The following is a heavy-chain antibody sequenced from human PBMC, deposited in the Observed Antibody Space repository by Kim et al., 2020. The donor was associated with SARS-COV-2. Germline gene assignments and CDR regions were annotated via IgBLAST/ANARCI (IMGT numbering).Heavy chain of an antibody. J-gene: IGHJ6*02. CDR3: ARGGGNFGSGNYYYYGMDV. Sequence: GGSLRLSCAASGFTFSSYDMHWVRQATGKGLEWVSGIGTAGDTYYPDSVKGRFTISRENAKNSLYLQMNSLRAGDTAVYYCARGGGNFGSGNYYYYGMDVWGQGTAVTVSS. CDR2: IGTAGDT. V-gene: IGHV3-13*04. D-gene: IGHD3-10*01. CDR1: GFTFSSYD.